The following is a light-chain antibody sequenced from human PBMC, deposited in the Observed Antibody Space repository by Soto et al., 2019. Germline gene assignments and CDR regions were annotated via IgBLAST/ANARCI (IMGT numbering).Light chain of an antibody. CDR2: AAS. Sequence: DIQMTQSPSAMSASLADRGAIPCGASQGIRNYLAWFQQKPGKVPKRLIYAASSLQRGVPSRGRGRGSDAKFTLTISSLNPEDFETYYCLQHKSYPPTFGQGTRLQIK. CDR1: QGIRNY. CDR3: LQHKSYPPT. V-gene: IGKV1-17*03. J-gene: IGKJ5*01.